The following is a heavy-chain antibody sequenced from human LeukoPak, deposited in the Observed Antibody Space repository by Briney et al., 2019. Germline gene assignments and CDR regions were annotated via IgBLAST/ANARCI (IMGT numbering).Heavy chain of an antibody. J-gene: IGHJ6*02. CDR2: ISGSGGST. Sequence: GGSLRLSCAASGYTFSSYAMSWVRQAPGKGLEWVSAISGSGGSTYYADSVKGRFTISRDNSKNTLYLQMNSLRAEDTAVYYCAKDLSHGDYCMDVWGQGTTVTVSS. D-gene: IGHD4-17*01. V-gene: IGHV3-23*01. CDR1: GYTFSSYA. CDR3: AKDLSHGDYCMDV.